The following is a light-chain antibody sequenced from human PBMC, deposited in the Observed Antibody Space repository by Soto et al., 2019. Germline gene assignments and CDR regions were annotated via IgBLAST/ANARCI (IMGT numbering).Light chain of an antibody. V-gene: IGKV1-5*03. CDR1: QSLTSW. J-gene: IGKJ1*01. Sequence: DIQMTQSPSTRSAXVGDRVTITCRASQSLTSWLTWYQQKPGKAPKFLIYNTSILESGVPSRFSGSGSGTEFTLTISSLQPDDFATYYCQHYDNYLWTFGQGTKVEIK. CDR3: QHYDNYLWT. CDR2: NTS.